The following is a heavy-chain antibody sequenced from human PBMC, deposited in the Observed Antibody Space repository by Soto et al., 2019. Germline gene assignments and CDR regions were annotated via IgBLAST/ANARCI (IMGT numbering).Heavy chain of an antibody. CDR3: ARDCSGGSCYALDYYYYGMDV. Sequence: ASVKVSCKASGGTFSSYAISWVRQAPGQGLEWMGGIIPIFGTANYAQKFQGRVTITADESTGTAYMELSSLRSEDTAVYYCARDCSGGSCYALDYYYYGMDVWGQGTTVTVSS. V-gene: IGHV1-69*13. D-gene: IGHD2-15*01. CDR1: GGTFSSYA. J-gene: IGHJ6*02. CDR2: IIPIFGTA.